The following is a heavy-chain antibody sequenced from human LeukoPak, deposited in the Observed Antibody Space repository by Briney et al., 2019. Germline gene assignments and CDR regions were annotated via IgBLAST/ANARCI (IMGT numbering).Heavy chain of an antibody. V-gene: IGHV2-5*02. D-gene: IGHD6-19*01. CDR3: AHSTNSGWDPLVQ. J-gene: IGHJ4*02. Sequence: SGPTHVKPTQTLTLTCTFSGFSLTTSGVGVGWIRQPPGKALERLALIYGDDGRRYSPSLKSRLTITKDTSKIQVGLTMTSLEAVDTATYYCAHSTNSGWDPLVQWGQGTLVTVSS. CDR1: GFSLTTSGVG. CDR2: IYGDDGR.